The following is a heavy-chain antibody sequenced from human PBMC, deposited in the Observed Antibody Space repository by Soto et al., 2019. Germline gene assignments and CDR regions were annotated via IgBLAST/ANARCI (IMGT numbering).Heavy chain of an antibody. Sequence: WGSLRLSCVASGFTFSDSWMHWVRQAPGKGLVWVSRVNEHGTDSNYADSVKGRFTISRDNAKNTVYLQMNGLRAEDTAVYYCARVAVVTRGIDYWGQGTLGTVAS. CDR3: ARVAVVTRGIDY. CDR2: VNEHGTDS. D-gene: IGHD6-19*01. CDR1: GFTFSDSW. V-gene: IGHV3-74*01. J-gene: IGHJ4*02.